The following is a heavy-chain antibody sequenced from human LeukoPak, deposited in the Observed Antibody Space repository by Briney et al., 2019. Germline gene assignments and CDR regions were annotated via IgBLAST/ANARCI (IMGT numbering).Heavy chain of an antibody. V-gene: IGHV4-30-2*01. D-gene: IGHD1-7*01. CDR2: IYHSGST. CDR3: ARANLELRYDY. J-gene: IGHJ4*02. Sequence: SETLSLTCAVSGGSISSGGYSWSWIRQPPGKGLEWIGYIYHSGSTYYNPSLKSRVTISVDRSKNQFSLKLSSVTAADTAVYYCARANLELRYDYWGQGTLVTVSS. CDR1: GGSISSGGYS.